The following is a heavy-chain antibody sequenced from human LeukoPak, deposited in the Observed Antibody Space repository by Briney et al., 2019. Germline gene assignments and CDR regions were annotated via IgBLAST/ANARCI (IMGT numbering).Heavy chain of an antibody. D-gene: IGHD3-22*01. CDR2: ISSSTSYI. J-gene: IGHJ4*02. Sequence: GGPLRLSCAASGFTFSSHIMNWVRQAPGKGLEWVSSISSSTSYIYYADSLKGRSTISRDNAKNSLYLQMNSLRADDTAVYYCARGHYYDSSGPDYWGQGILVTVSS. CDR3: ARGHYYDSSGPDY. CDR1: GFTFSSHI. V-gene: IGHV3-21*01.